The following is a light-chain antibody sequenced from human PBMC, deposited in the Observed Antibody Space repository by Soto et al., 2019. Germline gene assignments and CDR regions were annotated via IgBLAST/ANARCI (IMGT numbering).Light chain of an antibody. J-gene: IGLJ2*01. CDR2: TIT. CDR1: SFNIGSNA. V-gene: IGLV1-44*01. CDR3: AAWDDSLNALL. Sequence: SALTQPPSASAAPGQKVTISCSGSSFNIGSNAVNWYQQLPRTAPKLLIYTITQRPSGVPDRFSGSKSGTSASLAISGLQCDDEADYFCAAWDDSLNALLFGGGTKVTVL.